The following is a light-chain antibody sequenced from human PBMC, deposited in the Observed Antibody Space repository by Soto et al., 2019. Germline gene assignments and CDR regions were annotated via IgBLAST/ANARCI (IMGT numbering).Light chain of an antibody. J-gene: IGKJ2*01. CDR1: QVIGTY. CDR3: HQLNTYLYT. Sequence: DITMTQSPSFLSASVGDRVTITCRASQVIGTYLAWYQQKPGKAPKLLISAASTLQSGVPSRFSGSGSGTEFTLTISSLQPEDFTTYYCHQLNTYLYTFGQGTKLEIK. V-gene: IGKV1-9*01. CDR2: AAS.